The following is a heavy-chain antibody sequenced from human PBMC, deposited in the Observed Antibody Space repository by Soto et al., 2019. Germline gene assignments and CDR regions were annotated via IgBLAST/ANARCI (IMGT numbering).Heavy chain of an antibody. CDR3: GWGADQYFES. CDR1: GLTVSDAW. CDR2: IKSKTAGGTT. J-gene: IGHJ4*02. V-gene: IGHV3-15*07. Sequence: EVHLVNSGGGLVKPGGSLRLSCAASGLTVSDAWMNWVRQAPGTGLEWVGRIKSKTAGGTTDYAAPVKGRFTISRDDSKNMVHLQMNSLKTEDTAVYYCGWGADQYFESWGQGTLVTVSS. D-gene: IGHD3-16*01.